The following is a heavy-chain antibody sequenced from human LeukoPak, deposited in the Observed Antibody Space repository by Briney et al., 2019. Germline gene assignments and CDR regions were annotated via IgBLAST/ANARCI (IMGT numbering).Heavy chain of an antibody. V-gene: IGHV3-11*01. J-gene: IGHJ3*02. Sequence: GGSLRLSCAASGFTFSDYYMSWIRQAPGKGLEGVSYISSSGSTIYYAGSVKGRFTISRDNAKNSLYLQMNSLRAEDTAVYYCARVGYYDSSGYPTAFDIWGQGTMVTVSS. CDR2: ISSSGSTI. D-gene: IGHD3-22*01. CDR3: ARVGYYDSSGYPTAFDI. CDR1: GFTFSDYY.